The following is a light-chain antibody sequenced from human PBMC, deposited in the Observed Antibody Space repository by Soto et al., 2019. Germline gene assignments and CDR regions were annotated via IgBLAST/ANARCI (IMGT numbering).Light chain of an antibody. CDR3: PSSTSSSIWV. Sequence: QSALTQPPSVSGSPGQSVTISCTGTSSDVGSYNRVSWYQQPPGTAPKLMIYEVTNRPSGVPVRFSGSKSANTASLTISGLQSHYEADYYCPSSTSSSIWVFAAGTKVTVL. CDR2: EVT. J-gene: IGLJ3*02. V-gene: IGLV2-18*02. CDR1: SSDVGSYNR.